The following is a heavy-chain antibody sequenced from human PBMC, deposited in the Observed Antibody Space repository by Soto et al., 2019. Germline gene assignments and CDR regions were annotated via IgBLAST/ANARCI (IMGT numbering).Heavy chain of an antibody. V-gene: IGHV1-46*01. CDR2: MNPSGGSP. D-gene: IGHD3-22*01. J-gene: IGHJ4*02. CDR1: GYTFTHYY. Sequence: ASVKVCCKAFGYTFTHYYIHWVRQAPGQEFEWMGIMNPSGGSPNYAQKFQGRVTMTRDTSASTAYMELSSLSSEDTAIYYCARATYEYDSSDYSPFDYWGQGTLVTVSS. CDR3: ARATYEYDSSDYSPFDY.